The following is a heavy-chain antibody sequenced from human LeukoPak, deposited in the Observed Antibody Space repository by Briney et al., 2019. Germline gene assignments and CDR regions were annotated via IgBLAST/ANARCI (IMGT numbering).Heavy chain of an antibody. Sequence: PGGSLRLSCAASGFTFSDYYMSWIRQAPGKGLEWIGEINHSGSTNYNPSLKSRVTISVDTSKNQFSLKLSSVTAADTAVYYCARSIQYSSGWFLLYNWFDPWGQGTLVTVSS. V-gene: IGHV4-34*01. CDR2: INHSGST. D-gene: IGHD6-19*01. CDR3: ARSIQYSSGWFLLYNWFDP. CDR1: GFTFSDYY. J-gene: IGHJ5*02.